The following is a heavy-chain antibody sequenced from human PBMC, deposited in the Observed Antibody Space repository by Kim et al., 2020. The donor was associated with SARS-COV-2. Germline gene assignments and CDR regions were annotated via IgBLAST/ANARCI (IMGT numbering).Heavy chain of an antibody. CDR1: GGSISSSSYY. CDR3: ARSDIVVVVAATNWFDP. D-gene: IGHD2-15*01. V-gene: IGHV4-39*01. Sequence: SETLSLTCTVSGGSISSSSYYWGWIRQPPGKGLEWIGSIYYSGSTYYNPSLKSRVTISVDTSKNQFSLKLSSVTAADTAVYYCARSDIVVVVAATNWFDPWGQGTRVTVSS. CDR2: IYYSGST. J-gene: IGHJ5*02.